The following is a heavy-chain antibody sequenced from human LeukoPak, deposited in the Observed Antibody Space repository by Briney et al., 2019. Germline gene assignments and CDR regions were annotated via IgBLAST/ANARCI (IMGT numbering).Heavy chain of an antibody. CDR2: ISGIGGRT. D-gene: IGHD2-21*02. Sequence: GGSLRLSCAASGFTFSSYDMSWVRQAPGKGLEWVSGISGIGGRTQYAASVKGRFTISRDNSKNARNLQMNSLRVEDTAVYYCAAAYCGGDCYSDNHYYFMDLWGRGTTVTVSS. CDR1: GFTFSSYD. J-gene: IGHJ6*03. V-gene: IGHV3-23*01. CDR3: AAAYCGGDCYSDNHYYFMDL.